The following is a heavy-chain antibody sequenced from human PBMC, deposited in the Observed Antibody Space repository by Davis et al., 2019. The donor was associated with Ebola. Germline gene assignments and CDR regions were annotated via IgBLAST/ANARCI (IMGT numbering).Heavy chain of an antibody. CDR2: ISGSGGST. Sequence: GGSLRLSCAASGFTFSSYSMNWVRQAPGKGLEWVSAISGSGGSTYYADSVKGRFTISRDNSKNTLYLQMNSLRAEDTAVYYCAKDMYQGVVVVPAAIDPWGQGTLVTVSS. J-gene: IGHJ5*02. CDR3: AKDMYQGVVVVPAAIDP. D-gene: IGHD2-2*01. V-gene: IGHV3-23*01. CDR1: GFTFSSYS.